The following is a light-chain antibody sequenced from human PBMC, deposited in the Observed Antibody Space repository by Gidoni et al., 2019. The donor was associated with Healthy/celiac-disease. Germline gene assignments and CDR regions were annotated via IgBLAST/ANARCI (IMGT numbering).Light chain of an antibody. CDR1: QSVSSSY. J-gene: IGKJ5*01. Sequence: LPQSPGTLSLSPGERATLTCRASQSVSSSYLAWYQQKPGQAPRLPIYGASSRATGIPDRFSGCGSGTDFTLTISRLEHEDFAVYYYQQYGSSPPITCGQGTRLEIK. V-gene: IGKV3-20*01. CDR3: QQYGSSPPIT. CDR2: GAS.